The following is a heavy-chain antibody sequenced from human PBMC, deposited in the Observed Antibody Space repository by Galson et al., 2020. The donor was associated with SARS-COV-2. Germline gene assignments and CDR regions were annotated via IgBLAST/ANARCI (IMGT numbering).Heavy chain of an antibody. D-gene: IGHD4-17*01. CDR3: AREVGDYDNSGGLDY. V-gene: IGHV3-7*01. CDR2: IKRDGGEI. J-gene: IGHJ4*02. Sequence: GGSLRLSCAASGVITFSSYWMTWVRQAPGKGLEWVANIKRDGGEIYYVDSVKGRFTISRDNAKNSVYLQMNSLRVEDTAVYYCAREVGDYDNSGGLDYWGQGTLVIVSS. CDR1: GVITFSSYW.